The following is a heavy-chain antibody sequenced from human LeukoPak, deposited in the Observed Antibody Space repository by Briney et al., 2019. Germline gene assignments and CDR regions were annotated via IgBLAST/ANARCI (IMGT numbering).Heavy chain of an antibody. CDR1: GSSFTSYW. V-gene: IGHV5-51*01. Sequence: GESLQISCQGSGSSFTSYWIGWVRQVPGKGLEWMGIIYPGDSDTRYSPSFQGQVTISADKSISTAYLQWSSLKASDTAMYYCARQYYYDSSGYLYDYWGQGTLVTVSS. CDR2: IYPGDSDT. J-gene: IGHJ4*02. CDR3: ARQYYYDSSGYLYDY. D-gene: IGHD3-22*01.